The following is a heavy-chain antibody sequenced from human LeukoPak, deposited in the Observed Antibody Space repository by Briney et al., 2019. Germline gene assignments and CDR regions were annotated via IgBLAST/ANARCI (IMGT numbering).Heavy chain of an antibody. J-gene: IGHJ4*02. Sequence: GGSLRLSCAASGFTFSSYEMNWVRQAPGKGLEWVSFIYSGGSTHYSDSVKGRFTISRDNSKNTLYLQMNSLRAEDTAVYYCARRAGAYSHPYDYWGQGTLSPSP. CDR3: ARRAGAYSHPYDY. D-gene: IGHD4/OR15-4a*01. CDR1: GFTFSSYE. V-gene: IGHV3-53*01. CDR2: IYSGGST.